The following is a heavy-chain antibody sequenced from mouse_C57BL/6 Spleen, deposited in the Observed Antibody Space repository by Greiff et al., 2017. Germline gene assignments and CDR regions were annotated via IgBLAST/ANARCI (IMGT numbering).Heavy chain of an antibody. D-gene: IGHD1-1*01. CDR1: GFTFTGYW. CDR2: IDPEDGDT. J-gene: IGHJ4*01. V-gene: IGHV14-2*01. CDR3: ARDYGSGYCLDD. Sequence: VQLQQSGAELVKPGASVKLSCTASGFTFTGYWMTWVKQRPEQGLEWIGGIDPEDGDTKYDEKFQGKATITVDTSSTTAYLQLSSLTSEDTAVYYCARDYGSGYCLDDWGQGTSVTVSS.